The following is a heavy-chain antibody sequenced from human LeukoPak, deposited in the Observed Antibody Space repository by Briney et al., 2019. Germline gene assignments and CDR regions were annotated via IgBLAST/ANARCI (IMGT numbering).Heavy chain of an antibody. CDR1: GYSISSGYY. J-gene: IGHJ4*02. D-gene: IGHD3-22*01. V-gene: IGHV4-38-2*01. Sequence: PSETLFLTCAVSGYSISSGYYWGWIRQPPGKGLEWIGSIYHSGSTYYNPSLKSRVTISVDTSKNQFSLKLSSVTAADTAVYYCARFGEYYYDSSGYYYEPYYFDYWGQGTLVTVSS. CDR3: ARFGEYYYDSSGYYYEPYYFDY. CDR2: IYHSGST.